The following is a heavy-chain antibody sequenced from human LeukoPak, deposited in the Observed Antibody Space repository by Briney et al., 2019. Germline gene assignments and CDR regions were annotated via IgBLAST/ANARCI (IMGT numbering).Heavy chain of an antibody. CDR1: GYTFTGYY. Sequence: SVKVSCKASGYTFTGYYMHWVRQAPGQGLEWMGGIIPIFGTANYAQKFQGRVTITADKSTSTAYMELSSLRSEDTAVYYCARGVAARPGDYYYYYMDVWGKGTTVTVSS. CDR3: ARGVAARPGDYYYYYMDV. D-gene: IGHD6-6*01. J-gene: IGHJ6*03. V-gene: IGHV1-69*06. CDR2: IIPIFGTA.